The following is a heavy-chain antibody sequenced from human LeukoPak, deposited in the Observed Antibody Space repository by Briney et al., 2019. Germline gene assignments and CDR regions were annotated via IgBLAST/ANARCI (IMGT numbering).Heavy chain of an antibody. CDR3: AKDLRYSTSP. Sequence: GGSLRLSCVASGFTFTSYAMSWVRQAPGKGLECVSLISGSGDSTYYPDSVKGRFTISRDNSKNTLYLQMNSLRVEDTAVYYCAKDLRYSTSPWGRGTLVTVSS. V-gene: IGHV3-23*01. D-gene: IGHD6-6*01. CDR2: ISGSGDST. J-gene: IGHJ5*02. CDR1: GFTFTSYA.